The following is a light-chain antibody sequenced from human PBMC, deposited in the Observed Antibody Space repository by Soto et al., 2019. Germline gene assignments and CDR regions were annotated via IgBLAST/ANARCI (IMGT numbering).Light chain of an antibody. CDR2: HAS. Sequence: EIVLTQSPATLSLSAGDRATLFCGARQTVNNNFLAWYQQKPGLPPRLLIYHASTRATGIPDRFSGSGSGTDFTLTISRLEADDFAVYFCRQYGLSLTFGGGTKVEVK. CDR3: RQYGLSLT. CDR1: QTVNNNF. J-gene: IGKJ4*01. V-gene: IGKV3D-20*01.